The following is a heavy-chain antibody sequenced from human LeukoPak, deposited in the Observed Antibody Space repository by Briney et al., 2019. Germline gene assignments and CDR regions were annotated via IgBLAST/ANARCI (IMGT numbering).Heavy chain of an antibody. V-gene: IGHV1-18*01. J-gene: IGHJ4*02. CDR3: AREFGHCSGDNCFYFFDS. D-gene: IGHD2-15*01. Sequence: ASVTVSYKASGYTFTNYNISWLRQAPGQGLQWMGWINTDKGHTNFVPKFQGRVTVTTDTSTNTAYMELRRLRSDDTAVYYCAREFGHCSGDNCFYFFDSWGQGSLVTVSS. CDR1: GYTFTNYN. CDR2: INTDKGHT.